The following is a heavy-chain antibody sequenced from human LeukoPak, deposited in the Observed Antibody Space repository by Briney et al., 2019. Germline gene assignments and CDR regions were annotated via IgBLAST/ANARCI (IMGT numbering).Heavy chain of an antibody. Sequence: PGGSLRLSCAASGFTFSGYGMHWVRQRPGKGLEWVTVMWSNESHKYYADSVKGRFTVSRDSAKSTLYLQIESLKVEDTAVYYCAREGLLTSPNNAFDVWGQGTMVTVSS. CDR1: GFTFSGYG. CDR2: MWSNESHK. J-gene: IGHJ3*01. CDR3: AREGLLTSPNNAFDV. V-gene: IGHV3-33*01. D-gene: IGHD3-16*01.